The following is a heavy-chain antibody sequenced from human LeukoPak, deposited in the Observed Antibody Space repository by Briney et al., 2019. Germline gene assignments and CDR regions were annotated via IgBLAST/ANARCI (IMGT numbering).Heavy chain of an antibody. CDR3: ARDRAWNYFDY. J-gene: IGHJ4*02. D-gene: IGHD3-3*01. Sequence: GSLRLSCAPSGFTFSRHGMHWVRQAPGKGLKWVAIISNDGSRKYYAHSVEGRFTISRDNSKNTLYLQMDSLRAEDTAVYYCARDRAWNYFDYWGQGTLVTVSS. CDR1: GFTFSRHG. V-gene: IGHV3-30*03. CDR2: ISNDGSRK.